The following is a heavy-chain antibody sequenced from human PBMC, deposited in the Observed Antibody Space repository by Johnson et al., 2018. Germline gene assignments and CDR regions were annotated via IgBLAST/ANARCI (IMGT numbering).Heavy chain of an antibody. CDR2: ISINGGST. CDR1: GFTFSSYA. V-gene: IGHV3-64*01. CDR3: ASSMYSSSWDDAFEI. Sequence: VQLVQSGGGVVQPGRSLRLSCAASGFTFSSYAMHWVRQAPGKGLEYVSSISINGGSTYYANSVKGRFTISRDNSKNTRYLQMGSLRADDMAVYYGASSMYSSSWDDAFEIWGQGTMVTVSS. J-gene: IGHJ3*02. D-gene: IGHD6-13*01.